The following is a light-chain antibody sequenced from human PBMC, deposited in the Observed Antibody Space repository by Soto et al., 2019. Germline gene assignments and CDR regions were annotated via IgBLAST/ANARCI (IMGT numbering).Light chain of an antibody. Sequence: EVVLTQSPGTLSLSPGERATLSCRASQSVGSNYLAWFQQKPGRAPRLLIYGASNRATGIPDRFSGSGSGTDFTLTINRLEPEDFAVYYCQQYGDSAGTFGQGTKLEIK. J-gene: IGKJ2*01. CDR3: QQYGDSAGT. CDR1: QSVGSNY. V-gene: IGKV3-20*01. CDR2: GAS.